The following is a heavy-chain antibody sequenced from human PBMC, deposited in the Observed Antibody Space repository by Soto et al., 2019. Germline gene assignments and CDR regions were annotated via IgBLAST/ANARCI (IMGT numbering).Heavy chain of an antibody. J-gene: IGHJ4*02. Sequence: EVQLVESGGGLVKPGGSLRLSCAASGFSFSNGWMSLVRQAPGKGLEWVGRIKSKIHGGTTNYAAHVKGRFTISRDDSKTTLYLQMHSLQTEDTAVYYCSTDEWEWGQGTLVTVSS. CDR1: GFSFSNGW. V-gene: IGHV3-15*05. CDR3: STDEWE. CDR2: IKSKIHGGTT. D-gene: IGHD1-26*01.